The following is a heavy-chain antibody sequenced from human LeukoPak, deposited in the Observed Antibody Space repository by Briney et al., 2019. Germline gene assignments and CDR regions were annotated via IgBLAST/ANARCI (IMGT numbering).Heavy chain of an antibody. V-gene: IGHV4-59*01. CDR2: VYNSETT. CDR3: AGGGYCSSASCFAPLFDW. J-gene: IGHJ4*02. D-gene: IGHD2-2*01. CDR1: GASISRYY. Sequence: SETLSLTCTVSGASISRYYWSWIRQSPGKGLEWIGYVYNSETTSYNPSLKSRVAMSLYTSKSQFSLRLRSVTAEDTALYFCAGGGYCSSASCFAPLFDWWGRGILVTVSS.